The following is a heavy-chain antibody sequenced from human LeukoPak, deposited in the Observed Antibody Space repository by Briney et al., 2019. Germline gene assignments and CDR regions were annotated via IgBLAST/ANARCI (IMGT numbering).Heavy chain of an antibody. CDR3: ARVLSFFGTKWLASYYFDY. D-gene: IGHD6-19*01. J-gene: IGHJ4*02. Sequence: SVKVSCKASGGTFSSYAISWVRQAPGQGLEWMGGIIPIFGTANYAQKFQGRVTITADESTSTAYMELSSLRSEDTAVYYCARVLSFFGTKWLASYYFDYWGQGTLVTVSS. V-gene: IGHV1-69*13. CDR2: IIPIFGTA. CDR1: GGTFSSYA.